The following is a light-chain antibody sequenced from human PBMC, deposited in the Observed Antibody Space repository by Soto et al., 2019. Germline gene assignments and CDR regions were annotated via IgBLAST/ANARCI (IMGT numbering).Light chain of an antibody. V-gene: IGKV3-11*01. Sequence: EIALTQSPATLSVSPGEVATLSCRASQSVSSYLAWYQQRPGQAPRLLIYDASNRATGIPARFSGSGSGTDFILTISSLEPEDFAVYYCQQRSNWPPTFGQGTRLEIK. CDR1: QSVSSY. CDR2: DAS. CDR3: QQRSNWPPT. J-gene: IGKJ5*01.